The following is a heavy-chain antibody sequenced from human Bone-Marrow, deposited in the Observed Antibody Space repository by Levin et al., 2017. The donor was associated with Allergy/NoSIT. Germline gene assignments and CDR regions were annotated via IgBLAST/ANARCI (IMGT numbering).Heavy chain of an antibody. CDR2: IWYDGSTK. CDR1: GFNFRSYG. Sequence: GESPKISCEVSGFNFRSYGMQWVRQAPGKGLEWVAAIWYDGSTKYYGDSVKGRFTISRDNSKNTLYLQMDSLRVGDTAVYFCSKSLGGGNSAAGFDHWGQGTLVTVSS. V-gene: IGHV3-33*06. J-gene: IGHJ4*02. D-gene: IGHD4-23*01. CDR3: SKSLGGGNSAAGFDH.